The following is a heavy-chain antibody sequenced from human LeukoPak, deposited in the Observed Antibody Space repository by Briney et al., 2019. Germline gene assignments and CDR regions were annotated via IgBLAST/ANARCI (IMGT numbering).Heavy chain of an antibody. CDR3: ARRRRTSSPDGFDI. D-gene: IGHD1-14*01. Sequence: GEALQISCHGFRYDFTTYWIGWVRPVPGKGLEWMGIIYPGDSDTRYSPSFEGQVTISGDKSIYTAYLQWSSLKASDTAIYYCARRRRTSSPDGFDIWGQGTMVTV. CDR2: IYPGDSDT. V-gene: IGHV5-51*01. CDR1: RYDFTTYW. J-gene: IGHJ3*02.